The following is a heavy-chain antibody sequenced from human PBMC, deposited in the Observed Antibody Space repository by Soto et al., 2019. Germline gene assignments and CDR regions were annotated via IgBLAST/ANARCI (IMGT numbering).Heavy chain of an antibody. CDR2: IKQDGSER. Sequence: GGSLRLSCAASGFTFTNYWMSWVRQAPGKGLEWVAMIKQDGSERYYVDSVKGRFTISRDNAENSLYLQVSSLRADDTAVYYCARVNGFRGGEFDHWGRGTLVTVSS. J-gene: IGHJ4*02. D-gene: IGHD3-16*01. CDR1: GFTFTNYW. CDR3: ARVNGFRGGEFDH. V-gene: IGHV3-7*05.